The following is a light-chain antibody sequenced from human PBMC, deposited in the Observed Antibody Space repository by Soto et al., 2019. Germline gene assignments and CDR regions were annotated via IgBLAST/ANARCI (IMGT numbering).Light chain of an antibody. CDR2: EGS. V-gene: IGLV2-23*01. CDR3: CSYAGSSTYV. J-gene: IGLJ1*01. Sequence: QSALTQPASVSGSPGQSITISCTGTSSDIGSYNLVWWYQQHPGKAPKLMIYEGSKRPSGVSNRFSGSKSGYAASLTISGLQAEDEADYYCCSYAGSSTYVFGTGTKLTVL. CDR1: SSDIGSYNL.